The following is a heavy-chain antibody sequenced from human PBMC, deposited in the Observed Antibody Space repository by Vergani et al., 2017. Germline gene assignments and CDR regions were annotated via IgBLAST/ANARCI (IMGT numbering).Heavy chain of an antibody. Sequence: EVQLVESGGGLVTPGGSLRLSCAASGFTFSSYSMNWVRQAPGKGLEWVSSISSSSSYIYYADSVKGRFTISRDNAKNSLYLQMNSLRAEDTAVYYCAREEERGDKFFDYWGQGTLVTVSS. CDR1: GFTFSSYS. CDR3: AREEERGDKFFDY. V-gene: IGHV3-21*01. D-gene: IGHD3-16*01. CDR2: ISSSSSYI. J-gene: IGHJ4*02.